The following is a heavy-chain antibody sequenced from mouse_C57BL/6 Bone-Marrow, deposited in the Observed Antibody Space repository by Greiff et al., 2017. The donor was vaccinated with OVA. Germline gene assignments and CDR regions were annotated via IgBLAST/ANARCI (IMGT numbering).Heavy chain of an antibody. CDR2: ISYSGST. CDR1: GYSITSGYD. CDR3: ARGITTVVDAMDY. Sequence: EVQLQESGPGMVKPSQSLSLSCTVTGYSITSGYDWHWIRHFPGNKLEWMGYISYSGSTNYNPSLKSRISITHDTSKNHFFLKVNSVTTEDTATYYCARGITTVVDAMDYWGQGTSVTVSS. J-gene: IGHJ4*01. D-gene: IGHD1-1*01. V-gene: IGHV3-1*01.